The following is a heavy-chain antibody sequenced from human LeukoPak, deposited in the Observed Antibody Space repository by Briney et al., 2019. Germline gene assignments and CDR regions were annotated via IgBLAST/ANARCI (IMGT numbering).Heavy chain of an antibody. V-gene: IGHV3-23*01. CDR3: AREALPGYCSSTTCAFDY. D-gene: IGHD2-2*01. CDR1: GFTFSEYA. Sequence: GGSLRLSCAASGFTFSEYAMTWVRQAPGKGLEWVSTISRRSIGTAYYADSVKDRFTISRDNSKNTLYLQMNSLRAEDTAVYYCAREALPGYCSSTTCAFDYWGQGTLVTVSS. J-gene: IGHJ4*02. CDR2: ISRRSIGTA.